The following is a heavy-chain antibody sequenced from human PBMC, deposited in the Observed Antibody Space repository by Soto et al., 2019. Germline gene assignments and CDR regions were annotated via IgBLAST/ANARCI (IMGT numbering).Heavy chain of an antibody. J-gene: IGHJ6*02. CDR3: ATGGHNDGYNFYHGMDV. CDR2: VIPLFDTA. V-gene: IGHV1-69*01. D-gene: IGHD5-18*01. CDR1: GGIFTNNA. Sequence: QVQVVQSGAEVKKPGSSVKVSCKVSGGIFTNNAISWVRQAPGQGLEWLGGVIPLFDTAYYAQIFRGRLRISADGATTTDYMELSGLTSEDTAVYFCATGGHNDGYNFYHGMDVWGQGTTVTVS.